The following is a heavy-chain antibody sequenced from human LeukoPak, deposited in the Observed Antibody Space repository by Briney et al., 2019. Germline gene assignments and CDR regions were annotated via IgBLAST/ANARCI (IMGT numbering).Heavy chain of an antibody. D-gene: IGHD3-3*01. J-gene: IGHJ4*02. V-gene: IGHV5-51*01. CDR2: IYPRDSDT. CDR1: GYSFTSYW. Sequence: GESLKISCKGSGYSFTSYWIGWVRQMPGKGLELMGIIYPRDSDTRYSPSSQGPVTISADKSITTTYPQWSGLKASDTAMYYCARLNDFWSGYLKYYFDYWGQGTLVTVSS. CDR3: ARLNDFWSGYLKYYFDY.